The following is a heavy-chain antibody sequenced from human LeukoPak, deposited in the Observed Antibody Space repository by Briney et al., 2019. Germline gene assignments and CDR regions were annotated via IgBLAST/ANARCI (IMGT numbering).Heavy chain of an antibody. CDR1: GFTFSDYY. J-gene: IGHJ4*02. V-gene: IGHV3-11*04. CDR3: ARASCSSTSCPPSY. Sequence: PGGSLRLSCAASGFTFSDYYMSWIRQAPGKGLEWVSYISSSGSTIYYADSVKGRFTISRDNTKNSLYLQMNSLRAEDTAVYYCARASCSSTSCPPSYWGQGTLVTVSS. D-gene: IGHD2-2*01. CDR2: ISSSGSTI.